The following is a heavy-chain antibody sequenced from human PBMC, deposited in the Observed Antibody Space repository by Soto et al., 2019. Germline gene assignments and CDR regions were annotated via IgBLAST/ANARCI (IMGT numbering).Heavy chain of an antibody. CDR2: ISYDGSNK. D-gene: IGHD6-6*01. Sequence: GGSLRLSCAASGFTFSSYGMHRVRQAPGKGLEWVAVISYDGSNKYYADSVKGRFTISRDNSKNTLYLQMNSLRAEDTAVYYCAKDAIRIAARPPYYYGMDVWGQGTTVTVSS. CDR1: GFTFSSYG. J-gene: IGHJ6*02. CDR3: AKDAIRIAARPPYYYGMDV. V-gene: IGHV3-30*18.